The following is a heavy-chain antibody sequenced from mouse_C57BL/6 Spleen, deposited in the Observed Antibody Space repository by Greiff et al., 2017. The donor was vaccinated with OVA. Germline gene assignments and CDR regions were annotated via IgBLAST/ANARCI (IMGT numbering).Heavy chain of an antibody. D-gene: IGHD4-1*01. CDR3: ARRRTGTLYAMDY. CDR2: IDPANGNT. V-gene: IGHV14-3*01. J-gene: IGHJ4*01. Sequence: EVMLVESVAELVRPGASVKLSCTASGFNIKNTYMHWVKQRPEQGLEWIGRIDPANGNTKYAPKFQGKATITADTSSNTAYLQLSSLTSEDTAIYYCARRRTGTLYAMDYWGQGTSVTVSS. CDR1: GFNIKNTY.